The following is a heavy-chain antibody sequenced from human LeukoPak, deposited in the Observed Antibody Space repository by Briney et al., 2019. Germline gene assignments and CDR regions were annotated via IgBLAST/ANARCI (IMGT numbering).Heavy chain of an antibody. J-gene: IGHJ4*02. Sequence: GGSLRLSCAASGFTFSDYYMSWIRQAPGKGLEWVSYISSSGSTIYYADSVKGRVTISRDNAKNSLYLQMYSLRAEDTAVYYCARDHMTTVTTWDYWGRGTLVTVSS. CDR1: GFTFSDYY. CDR2: ISSSGSTI. V-gene: IGHV3-11*04. CDR3: ARDHMTTVTTWDY. D-gene: IGHD4-17*01.